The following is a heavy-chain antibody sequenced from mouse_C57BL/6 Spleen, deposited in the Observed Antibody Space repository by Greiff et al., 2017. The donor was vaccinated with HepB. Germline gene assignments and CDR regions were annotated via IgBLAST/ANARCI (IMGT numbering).Heavy chain of an antibody. J-gene: IGHJ4*01. D-gene: IGHD1-1*01. CDR3: AITTVVATDY. V-gene: IGHV3-6*01. Sequence: VQLQQSGPGLVKPSQSLSLTCSVTGYSITSGYYWNWIRQFPGNKLEWMGYISYDGSNNYNPSLKNRISITRDTSNNQFFLKLNSVTTEDTATYYCAITTVVATDYWGQGTSVTVSS. CDR2: ISYDGSN. CDR1: GYSITSGYY.